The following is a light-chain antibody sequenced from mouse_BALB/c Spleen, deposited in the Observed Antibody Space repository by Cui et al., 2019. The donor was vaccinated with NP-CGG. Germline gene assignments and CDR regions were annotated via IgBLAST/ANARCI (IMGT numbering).Light chain of an antibody. Sequence: QIVLTKSPAIMSASTGARVTMTSTASANVSSSYLHWYQQKPGSSPKPWIYRTSNLASGVPARFSGSGSGTSYSLTISSMEAEDAATYYCHQYNSSPPTFGAGTKLELK. V-gene: IGKV4-74*01. CDR2: RTS. CDR1: ANVSSSY. J-gene: IGKJ5*01. CDR3: HQYNSSPPT.